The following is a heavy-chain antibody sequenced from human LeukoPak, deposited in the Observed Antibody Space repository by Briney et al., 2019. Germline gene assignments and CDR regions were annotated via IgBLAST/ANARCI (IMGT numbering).Heavy chain of an antibody. V-gene: IGHV3-30*02. D-gene: IGHD3-22*01. CDR1: GFTLSSYG. Sequence: GGSLRLSCAAAGFTLSSYGMHWVSQAPGKGLEWVAFIRYDGSNKNYADSVKGRFTISRDNSKNTLYLQMNSLRAEDTAVYYCAKSDYYDSSGYSHFDYWGQGTLVTVSS. J-gene: IGHJ4*02. CDR3: AKSDYYDSSGYSHFDY. CDR2: IRYDGSNK.